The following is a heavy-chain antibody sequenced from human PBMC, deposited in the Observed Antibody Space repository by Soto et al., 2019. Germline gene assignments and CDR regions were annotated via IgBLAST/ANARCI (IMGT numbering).Heavy chain of an antibody. CDR3: ARGITLPTPLDY. CDR2: INAGNGNT. CDR1: GYTFTSYA. J-gene: IGHJ4*02. V-gene: IGHV1-3*01. D-gene: IGHD1-20*01. Sequence: ASVKVSCKASGYTFTSYAMHWVRQAPGQRLEWMGWINAGNGNTKYSQKFQGRVTITRDTSASPAYMELSSLRSEDTAVYYCARGITLPTPLDYWGQGTLVTVSS.